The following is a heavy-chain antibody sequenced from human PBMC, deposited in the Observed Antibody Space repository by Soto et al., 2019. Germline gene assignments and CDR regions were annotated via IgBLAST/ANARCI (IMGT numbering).Heavy chain of an antibody. D-gene: IGHD3-3*01. V-gene: IGHV3-30*03. J-gene: IGHJ6*02. CDR1: GFTFSSYG. CDR3: ARVPPTKTIFGVVTPAHYYYGMDV. CDR2: ISYDGSNK. Sequence: GGSLRLSCAASGFTFSSYGMHWVRQAPGKGLEWVAVISYDGSNKYYADSVKGRFTISRDNSKNTLYLQMNSLRAEDTAVYYCARVPPTKTIFGVVTPAHYYYGMDVWGQGTTVTVSS.